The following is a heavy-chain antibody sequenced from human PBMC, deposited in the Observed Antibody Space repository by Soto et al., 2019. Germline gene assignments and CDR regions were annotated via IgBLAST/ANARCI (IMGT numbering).Heavy chain of an antibody. D-gene: IGHD3-10*01. CDR2: IWYDGSNK. Sequence: GGSLRLSCAASGFTFSSYGMHWVRQAPGKGLEWVAVIWYDGSNKYYADSVKGRFTISRDNSKNTLYLQMNSLRAEDTAVYYCARDSITTEGTAALDGMAVWGQGTTVTVSS. CDR3: ARDSITTEGTAALDGMAV. J-gene: IGHJ6*02. V-gene: IGHV3-33*01. CDR1: GFTFSSYG.